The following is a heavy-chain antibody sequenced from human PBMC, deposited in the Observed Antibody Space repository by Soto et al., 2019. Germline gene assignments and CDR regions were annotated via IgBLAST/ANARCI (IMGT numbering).Heavy chain of an antibody. V-gene: IGHV4-59*08. CDR3: ARRYGYSLDY. CDR1: GGSSSSYY. D-gene: IGHD5-18*01. CDR2: IYYSGST. J-gene: IGHJ4*02. Sequence: PSETLSLTCTFSGGSSSSYYWSWIRQPPGKGLEWIGYIYYSGSTNYNPSLKSRVTISVDTSKNQFSMKLSSVTAADTAVYYCARRYGYSLDYWGQGTLVTVSS.